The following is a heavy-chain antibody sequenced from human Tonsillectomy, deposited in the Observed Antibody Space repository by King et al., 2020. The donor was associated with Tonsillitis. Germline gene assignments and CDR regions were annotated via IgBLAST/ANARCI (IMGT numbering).Heavy chain of an antibody. J-gene: IGHJ4*02. Sequence: GQLVQSGRGVVQPGGSLRLSCAASGFTFSTYAMHWVRQAPGKGLEWVAFIRYDGSSKYYADSVKGRFTISRDNSKNTLYLQMNSLRAEDTAVYYCAKVRDFGDYRDLDYWGQGTLVTVSS. V-gene: IGHV3-30*02. CDR1: GFTFSTYA. D-gene: IGHD4-17*01. CDR3: AKVRDFGDYRDLDY. CDR2: IRYDGSSK.